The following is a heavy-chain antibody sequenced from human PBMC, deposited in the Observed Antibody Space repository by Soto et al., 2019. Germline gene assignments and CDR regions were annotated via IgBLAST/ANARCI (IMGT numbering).Heavy chain of an antibody. Sequence: SETRSLTCTVSGGSISSGDYYWSWIRQPPGKGLEWIGYIYYSGSTYYNPSLKSRVTISVDTSKNQFSLKLSSVTAADTAVYYCARDRVTIFGVARGWFDPWGQGTLATVSS. CDR1: GGSISSGDYY. D-gene: IGHD3-3*01. CDR2: IYYSGST. V-gene: IGHV4-30-4*01. J-gene: IGHJ5*02. CDR3: ARDRVTIFGVARGWFDP.